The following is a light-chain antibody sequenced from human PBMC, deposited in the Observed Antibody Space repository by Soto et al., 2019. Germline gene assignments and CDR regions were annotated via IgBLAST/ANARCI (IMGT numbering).Light chain of an antibody. V-gene: IGKV3-20*01. CDR1: QSVSSSF. CDR3: QQYDSSPLT. CDR2: AAS. J-gene: IGKJ4*01. Sequence: EIVLTQSPGTLSLSPGERATLSCRASQSVSSSFLAWYQQKPGQAPRLLIYAASGRATGVPDRFSGSGSGIDFTLSISRLEPEDFAVYYCQQYDSSPLTFGGGTKVEIK.